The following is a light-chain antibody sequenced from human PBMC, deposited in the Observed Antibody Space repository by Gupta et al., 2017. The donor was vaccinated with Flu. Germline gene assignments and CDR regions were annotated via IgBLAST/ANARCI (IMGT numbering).Light chain of an antibody. CDR1: QSLLHSDGRTD. Sequence: DIVMTQTPLSLSVTPGQPASISFKSSQSLLHSDGRTDLYWYLQKPGQPPQLLIYEVSNRFSGAPDRFSGRGSGTDFTLKISRVETEDVGIYHCRQSIPLPFTFGGGTKVEIK. V-gene: IGKV2D-29*01. CDR2: EVS. CDR3: RQSIPLPFT. J-gene: IGKJ4*01.